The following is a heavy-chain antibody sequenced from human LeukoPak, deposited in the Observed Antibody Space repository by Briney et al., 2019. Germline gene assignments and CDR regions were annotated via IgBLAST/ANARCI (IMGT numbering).Heavy chain of an antibody. CDR3: AKGYCSSTSCAGDF. CDR1: GFTFSSYA. CDR2: ISGGGDIT. J-gene: IGHJ4*02. D-gene: IGHD2-2*01. V-gene: IGHV3-23*01. Sequence: GGSLRLSCAASGFTFSSYALSWVRQAPGKGLEWVSSISGGGDITYYVDSVKGRFTISRESSKNTMYLQMNSLRGEDTAVYYCAKGYCSSTSCAGDFRGQGTLVTVSS.